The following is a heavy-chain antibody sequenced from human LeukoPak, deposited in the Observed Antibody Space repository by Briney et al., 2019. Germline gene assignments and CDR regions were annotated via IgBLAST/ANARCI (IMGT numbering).Heavy chain of an antibody. CDR2: ISYDGSNK. Sequence: GRSLRLSCAAAGFTFSSYAMHWVRQAPGKGLEWVAVISYDGSNKYYADSVKGRFTISRDNYKNTLYLQINSLRAEDTAVYYCARGREAIYGGTSQGFDYWGQGKLVTVSS. J-gene: IGHJ4*02. CDR1: GFTFSSYA. V-gene: IGHV3-30*01. D-gene: IGHD4-23*01. CDR3: ARGREAIYGGTSQGFDY.